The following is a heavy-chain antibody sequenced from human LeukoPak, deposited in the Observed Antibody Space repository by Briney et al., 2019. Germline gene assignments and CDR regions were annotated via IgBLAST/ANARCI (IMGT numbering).Heavy chain of an antibody. Sequence: GESLRLSCAAAGFTFSSYGMHWVRQAPGKGLEWVAFVTSDGSNEFYADSVKGRFTVSRDISKNTLYLQMNTLKPEDTAVYYCAKDYSSSWASFDYWGQGTLVTVSS. CDR2: VTSDGSNE. J-gene: IGHJ4*02. D-gene: IGHD6-13*01. CDR3: AKDYSSSWASFDY. CDR1: GFTFSSYG. V-gene: IGHV3-30*02.